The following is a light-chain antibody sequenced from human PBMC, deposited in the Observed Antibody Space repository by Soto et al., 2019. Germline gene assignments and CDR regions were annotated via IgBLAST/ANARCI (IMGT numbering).Light chain of an antibody. CDR1: QSVSSSF. J-gene: IGKJ1*01. Sequence: EIVLTQSPGTLSLSPGERATLSCRASQSVSSSFLAWYQQKHGQAPRLLIYGASSRAIGIPDRFSGSGSGTDFTLTISRLEPEDFEVYYYQQYDSSPWTFGQGTKVDI. V-gene: IGKV3-20*01. CDR2: GAS. CDR3: QQYDSSPWT.